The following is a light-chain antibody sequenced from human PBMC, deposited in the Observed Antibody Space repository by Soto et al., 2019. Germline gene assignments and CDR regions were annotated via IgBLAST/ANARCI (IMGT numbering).Light chain of an antibody. Sequence: MTHSPSSLSASVGDRVTITCRASQSISSYLNWYQQKPGKAPKLLIYAASSLQSGVPSRFSGSGSGTDFTLTISSLQPEDFATYYCQVSSTTPRTFGERTNVDI. V-gene: IGKV1-39*01. CDR2: AAS. CDR1: QSISSY. CDR3: QVSSTTPRT. J-gene: IGKJ1*01.